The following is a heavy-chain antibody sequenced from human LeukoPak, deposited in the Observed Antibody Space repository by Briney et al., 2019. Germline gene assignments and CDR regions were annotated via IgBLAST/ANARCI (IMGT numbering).Heavy chain of an antibody. CDR2: ISAYNGNT. J-gene: IGHJ4*02. CDR3: ARDLTGYYDSSGPNGDFDY. D-gene: IGHD3-22*01. CDR1: GYTFTSYG. Sequence: GASVKVSCKASGYTFTSYGISWVRQAPGQGLEWMGWISAYNGNTNYAQKLQGRVTMTTDTSTSTAYMELRSLRSDDTAVYYCARDLTGYYDSSGPNGDFDYWGQGTLVTVSS. V-gene: IGHV1-18*01.